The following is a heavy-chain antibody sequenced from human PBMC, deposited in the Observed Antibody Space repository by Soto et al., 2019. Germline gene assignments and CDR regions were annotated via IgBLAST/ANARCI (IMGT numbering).Heavy chain of an antibody. J-gene: IGHJ4*02. V-gene: IGHV3-23*01. Sequence: EVQLLESGGGLVQPGGSLRLSCAASGFTFSSYAMSWVRQAPGKGLEWVSAISGSGGSTYYADSLKGRFTISRDNSKNTLYLQMNSLRAEDTAVYYCAKEDSSCYYRPWDYFDYWGQGTLVTVSS. CDR1: GFTFSSYA. CDR2: ISGSGGST. CDR3: AKEDSSCYYRPWDYFDY. D-gene: IGHD3-22*01.